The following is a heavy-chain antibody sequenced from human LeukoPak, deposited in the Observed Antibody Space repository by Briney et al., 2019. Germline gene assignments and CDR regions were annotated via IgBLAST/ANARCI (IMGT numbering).Heavy chain of an antibody. CDR3: ARHPPEWELDDY. CDR1: GGTFSSYA. J-gene: IGHJ4*02. V-gene: IGHV1-69*13. Sequence: GASVKVSCKASGGTFSSYAISWVRQAPGQGLEWMGGIIPIFGTANYAQKFQGRVTITADESTSTAYMELSSLRSEDTAVYYCARHPPEWELDDYWGQGTLVTVSS. D-gene: IGHD1-26*01. CDR2: IIPIFGTA.